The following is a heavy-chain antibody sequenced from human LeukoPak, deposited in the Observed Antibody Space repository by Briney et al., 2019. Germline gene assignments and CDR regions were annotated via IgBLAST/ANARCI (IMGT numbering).Heavy chain of an antibody. CDR3: ARGSYDFDY. J-gene: IGHJ4*02. CDR1: GFTFSSYG. CDR2: IRYDGSNK. Sequence: PGGSLRLSCAASGFTFSSYGMHWVRQAPGKGLEWVAFIRYDGSNKDYVDSVKGRFTISRDNSKNTLYLQMNSLRADDTAVYYCARGSYDFDYWGQGTLVTVSS. D-gene: IGHD5-12*01. V-gene: IGHV3-30*02.